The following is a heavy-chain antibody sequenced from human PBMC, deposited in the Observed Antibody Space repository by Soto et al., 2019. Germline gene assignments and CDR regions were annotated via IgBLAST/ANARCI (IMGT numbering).Heavy chain of an antibody. D-gene: IGHD2-21*02. CDR1: GFTFSSYG. J-gene: IGHJ6*02. Sequence: GGSLRLSCAASGFTFSSYGMHWVRQAPGKGLEWVAVISYDGSNKYYADSVKGRFTISRDNSKNTLYLQMNSLRAEDTAVYYCAKEVLAYCGGDFCGMDVWGQGTTVTVSS. CDR2: ISYDGSNK. CDR3: AKEVLAYCGGDFCGMDV. V-gene: IGHV3-30*18.